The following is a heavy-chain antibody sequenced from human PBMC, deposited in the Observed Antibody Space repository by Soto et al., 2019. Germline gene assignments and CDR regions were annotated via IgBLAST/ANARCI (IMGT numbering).Heavy chain of an antibody. D-gene: IGHD3-16*01. Sequence: GSLRLSCAASGFSFSDSWMDWVRQAPGKGPEWVANIKEDGSEKNYVDSVKGRFTISRDNAKNSLYLQMNSLRAEDTAVYYCASLGRHGWGQGTTVTVSS. CDR1: GFSFSDSW. J-gene: IGHJ6*02. CDR2: IKEDGSEK. V-gene: IGHV3-7*01. CDR3: ASLGRHG.